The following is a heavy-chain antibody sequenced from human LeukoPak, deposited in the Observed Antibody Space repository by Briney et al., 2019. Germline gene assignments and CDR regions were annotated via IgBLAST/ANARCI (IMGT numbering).Heavy chain of an antibody. CDR2: FSYSGDG. CDR1: GGSFSGFY. D-gene: IGHD5-12*01. J-gene: IGHJ4*02. V-gene: IGHV4-34*01. CDR3: WAIVPTNKLDY. Sequence: SETLSLTCAVYGGSFSGFYWSWIRQPPGKGPEWIGSFSYSGDGYYNSSLKSRVTISMGTSKNQFSLEVTSVTAADTAVYYCWAIVPTNKLDYWGQGTLVTVSS.